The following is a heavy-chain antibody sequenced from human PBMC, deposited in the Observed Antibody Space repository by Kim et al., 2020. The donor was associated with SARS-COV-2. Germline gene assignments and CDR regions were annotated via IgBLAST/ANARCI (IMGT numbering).Heavy chain of an antibody. D-gene: IGHD2-21*01. CDR3: AREPSGYLTYYYVDV. J-gene: IGHJ6*03. V-gene: IGHV1-3*01. Sequence: SQKVQGRVTITRDTSASTAYMELSSLRSEDTAVYYCAREPSGYLTYYYVDVWGKGTTVTVSS.